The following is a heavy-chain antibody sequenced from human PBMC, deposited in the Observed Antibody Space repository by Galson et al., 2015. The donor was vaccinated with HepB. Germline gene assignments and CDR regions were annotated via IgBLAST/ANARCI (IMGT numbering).Heavy chain of an antibody. CDR1: GFTFSSYA. Sequence: SLRLSCAASGFTFSSYAMTWVRQAPGKGLEWVSPISSSGASSYYADSVKGRFTISRDNSKNTLYLQMNSLRAEDTAVYYCARGGTTGATWGYYFDYWGQGTLVTVSS. D-gene: IGHD1-1*01. CDR3: ARGGTTGATWGYYFDY. V-gene: IGHV3-23*01. CDR2: ISSSGASS. J-gene: IGHJ4*02.